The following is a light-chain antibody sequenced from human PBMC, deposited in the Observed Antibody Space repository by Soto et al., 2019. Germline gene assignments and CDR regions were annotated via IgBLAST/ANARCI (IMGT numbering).Light chain of an antibody. Sequence: DIQMTQSPSNLSASVGDRVTITCRASQSISTWLAWYQQKPGKAPKLLIYKASSLRNGVPSRFSGSGSGTEFTLTIYSLQPDDFASYYCQHYNGYPHTFGQGTKLEIK. V-gene: IGKV1-5*03. CDR3: QHYNGYPHT. CDR1: QSISTW. CDR2: KAS. J-gene: IGKJ2*01.